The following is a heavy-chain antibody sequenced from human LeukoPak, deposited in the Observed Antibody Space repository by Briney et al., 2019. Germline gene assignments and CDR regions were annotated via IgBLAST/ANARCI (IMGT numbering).Heavy chain of an antibody. V-gene: IGHV4-4*02. Sequence: SETLSLTCAVSGGSISSNNWWIWVRQSPEKGLEWIGEIYHDGSTNYNPSLKSRVTISVDTSKNQFSLKLSSVTAADTAVYYCARDRGYCSSTSCYNWFDPWGQGTLVTVSS. CDR3: ARDRGYCSSTSCYNWFDP. D-gene: IGHD2-2*01. J-gene: IGHJ5*02. CDR1: GGSISSNNW. CDR2: IYHDGST.